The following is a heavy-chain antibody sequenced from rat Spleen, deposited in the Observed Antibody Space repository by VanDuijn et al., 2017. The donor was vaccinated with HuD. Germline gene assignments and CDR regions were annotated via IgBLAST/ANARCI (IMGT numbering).Heavy chain of an antibody. CDR1: GFTLTRYH. CDR2: VWSDGDT. V-gene: IGHV2-32*01. J-gene: IGHJ3*01. D-gene: IGHD1-2*01. CDR3: ARAGSAAISLGNWFAY. Sequence: QVQLKESGPGLVKPSLTLSLTCTVSGFTLTRYHVHWVRQPPGKGLEWMGVVWSDGDTSYNSSLTSRLSISRDTSKSQVFLSMSSLQTEDTATYYCARAGSAAISLGNWFAYWGQGTLVTVSS.